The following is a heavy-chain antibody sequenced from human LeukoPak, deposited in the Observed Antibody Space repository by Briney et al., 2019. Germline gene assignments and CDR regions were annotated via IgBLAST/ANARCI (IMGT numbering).Heavy chain of an antibody. CDR3: AGHPQY. Sequence: PSETLSLTCTVSGGSISSSVYYWGWIRQPPGKGLEWIGSIYYSGSTYYNPSLKSRVAISVDTSKNQFALKLTSVTAADTAVYYCAGHPQYWGQGTLVTVSS. CDR1: GGSISSSVYY. CDR2: IYYSGST. J-gene: IGHJ4*02. V-gene: IGHV4-39*01.